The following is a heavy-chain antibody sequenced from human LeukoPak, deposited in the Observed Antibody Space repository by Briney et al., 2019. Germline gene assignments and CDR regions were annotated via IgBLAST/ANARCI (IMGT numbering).Heavy chain of an antibody. CDR1: GFSLSTSGMC. V-gene: IGHV2-70*11. J-gene: IGHJ4*02. CDR3: ARHYYGSGSYSTPFDY. CDR2: IDWDDDK. Sequence: SGPTLVNPTQTLTLTCTFSGFSLSTSGMCVSWIRQPPGKALEWLARIDWDDDKYYSTSLETRLTISKDTSKNQVVLTMTNMDPVDTATYYCARHYYGSGSYSTPFDYWGQGTLVTVSS. D-gene: IGHD3-10*01.